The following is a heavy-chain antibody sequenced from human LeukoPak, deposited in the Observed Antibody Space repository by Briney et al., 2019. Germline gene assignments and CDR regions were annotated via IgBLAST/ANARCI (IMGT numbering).Heavy chain of an antibody. CDR2: IYYSGNT. CDR1: GGSVSTSY. CDR3: ARLLDY. J-gene: IGHJ4*02. V-gene: IGHV4-39*01. Sequence: SETLSLTCSVSGGSVSTSYWSWIRQPPGKGLEWIGNIYYSGNTYYNPSLKSRVTISVDTSKNQFSLKLSSVTAADTAVYYCARLLDYWGQGTLVTVSS.